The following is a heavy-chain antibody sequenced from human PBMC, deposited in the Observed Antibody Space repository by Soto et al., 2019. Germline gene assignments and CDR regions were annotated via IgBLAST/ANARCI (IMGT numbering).Heavy chain of an antibody. CDR2: VYYSGAT. CDR1: GGSLTDHY. V-gene: IGHV4-59*11. Sequence: QVQLQESGPGLVKPSETLSLTCTVAGGSLTDHYWNWFRQSPGRGLQWIGYVYYSGATSYNPSLTSRVTMTVDTSKNQFSLKLRSVTAVDPAVYFCAIGNDWKSSTFGIWGQGTMVSVSS. J-gene: IGHJ3*02. CDR3: AIGNDWKSSTFGI. D-gene: IGHD2-21*01.